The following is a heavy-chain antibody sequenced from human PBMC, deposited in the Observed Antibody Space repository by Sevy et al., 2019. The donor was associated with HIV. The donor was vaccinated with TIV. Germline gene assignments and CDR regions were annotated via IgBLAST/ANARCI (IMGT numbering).Heavy chain of an antibody. D-gene: IGHD6-6*01. CDR3: ARGLAALPGYYYGMDV. J-gene: IGHJ6*02. CDR2: ISDSSTTI. CDR1: GFTFSSYS. Sequence: GGSLRLSCAASGFTFSSYSMNWVRQAPGKGLEWVSYISDSSTTIYYADSVKGRFTISRDNAKNSLYLQMNSLRAEDTAVYYCARGLAALPGYYYGMDVWRQGTTVTVSS. V-gene: IGHV3-48*01.